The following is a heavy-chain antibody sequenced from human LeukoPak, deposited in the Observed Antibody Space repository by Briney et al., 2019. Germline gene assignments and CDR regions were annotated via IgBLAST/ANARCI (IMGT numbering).Heavy chain of an antibody. CDR3: ARVAARRDYYHMDV. V-gene: IGHV3-7*01. J-gene: IGHJ6*03. CDR1: GFTFSSYW. D-gene: IGHD6-6*01. CDR2: INQDGSEK. Sequence: GGSLRLFCAASGFTFSSYWMSWVRQAPGKGLEWVANINQDGSEKYYVDSVKGRFTISRDNAKNSLYLQMNSLRAEDTAVYYCARVAARRDYYHMDVWGKGTTVTVSS.